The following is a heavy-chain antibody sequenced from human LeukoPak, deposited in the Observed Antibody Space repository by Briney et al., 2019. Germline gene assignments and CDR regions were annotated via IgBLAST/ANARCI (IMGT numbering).Heavy chain of an antibody. Sequence: PRASVKVSCKASGGTFSSYAISWVRQAPGQGLEWMGWINPNSGGTNYAQKFQGRVTMTRDTSISTAYMELSRLRSDDTAVYYCARGQRITMTPGGTNWFDPWGQGTLVTVSS. J-gene: IGHJ5*02. CDR2: INPNSGGT. V-gene: IGHV1-2*02. D-gene: IGHD3-22*01. CDR1: GGTFSSYA. CDR3: ARGQRITMTPGGTNWFDP.